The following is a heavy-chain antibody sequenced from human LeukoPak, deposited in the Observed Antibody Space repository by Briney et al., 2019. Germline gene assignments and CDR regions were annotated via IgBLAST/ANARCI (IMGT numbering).Heavy chain of an antibody. CDR3: AKSGEVRRLYYFDY. CDR1: GFTFSNYA. V-gene: IGHV3-23*01. CDR2: ISGSGGST. Sequence: GGSLRLSCAGSGFTFSNYAMSWVRQAPGKGLEWVSAISGSGGSTYYADSVKGRFTISRDNSKNTLYLQMNSLRAEDTAVYYCAKSGEVRRLYYFDYWGRGTLVTVSS. D-gene: IGHD3-16*01. J-gene: IGHJ4*02.